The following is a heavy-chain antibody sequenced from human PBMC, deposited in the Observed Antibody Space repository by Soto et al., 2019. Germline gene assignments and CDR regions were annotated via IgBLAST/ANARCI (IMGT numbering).Heavy chain of an antibody. V-gene: IGHV3-74*01. D-gene: IGHD2-8*01. CDR1: GFTFSGYN. CDR3: ARPDCTNGVCYSDY. J-gene: IGHJ4*02. Sequence: PGXSLRLSGAASGFTFSGYNMHWVVQAPGKGLVWVSRINSDGSSTSYADSVKGRFTISRDNAKNTLYLQMNSLRDEDTAVYYCARPDCTNGVCYSDYWGQGTLVTVSS. CDR2: INSDGSST.